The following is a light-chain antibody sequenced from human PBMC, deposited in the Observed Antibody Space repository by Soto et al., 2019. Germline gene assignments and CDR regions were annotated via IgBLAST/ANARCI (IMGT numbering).Light chain of an antibody. Sequence: QSALTQPASVSGSPGQSITISCTGTSSDVGGYNYVSWYQQHPGKAPKLMIYEVSNRPSGVSNRFSGSKSGNTASLTISGLQAEDEADYYCSSYRSSSTPLIFGTGTKVTVL. CDR2: EVS. J-gene: IGLJ1*01. CDR3: SSYRSSSTPLI. CDR1: SSDVGGYNY. V-gene: IGLV2-14*01.